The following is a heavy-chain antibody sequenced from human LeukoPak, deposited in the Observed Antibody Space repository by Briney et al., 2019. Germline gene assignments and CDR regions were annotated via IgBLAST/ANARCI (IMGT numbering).Heavy chain of an antibody. CDR1: GFTFSSYW. CDR2: INSDGTYT. D-gene: IGHD6-19*01. V-gene: IGHV3-74*01. J-gene: IGHJ4*02. CDR3: GRGGTGWADY. Sequence: GGSLRLSCAASGFTFSSYWMHWVRQVPGKGLVWVSRINSDGTYTTYADSVKGRFTISRDNANNALSLQMNSLRAEDTAVYYCGRGGTGWADYWGQGTLVTVS.